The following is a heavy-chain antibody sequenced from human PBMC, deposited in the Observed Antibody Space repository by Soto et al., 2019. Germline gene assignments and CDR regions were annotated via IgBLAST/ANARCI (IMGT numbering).Heavy chain of an antibody. V-gene: IGHV2-5*02. D-gene: IGHD3-10*01. CDR3: NTLLRGVNPS. Sequence: QITLKESGPTLVKPTQTLTLTCTFSGVSLSTSRVGVGWIRQPPGKALEWLAVIYWDDDKRYSPSLRSRLTITKDTSKNQVVLRLTNVDPVDTGTYYCNTLLRGVNPSWGQGTLVTVSS. CDR1: GVSLSTSRVG. CDR2: IYWDDDK. J-gene: IGHJ5*02.